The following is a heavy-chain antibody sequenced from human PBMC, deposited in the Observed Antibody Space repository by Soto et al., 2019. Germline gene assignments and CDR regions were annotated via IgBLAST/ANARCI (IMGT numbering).Heavy chain of an antibody. J-gene: IGHJ4*02. CDR1: GYTFTGYG. CDR3: AGDHRGYGTFAH. Sequence: ASVKVSCKASGYTFTGYGISWVRQAPGQGLEWMGWISSYNGVTNSAQKFQDTVTLTTDSSTSTAYMEVRSLRVDDTAVYYCAGDHRGYGTFAHWGQRTLVTVSS. D-gene: IGHD5-12*01. V-gene: IGHV1-18*01. CDR2: ISSYNGVT.